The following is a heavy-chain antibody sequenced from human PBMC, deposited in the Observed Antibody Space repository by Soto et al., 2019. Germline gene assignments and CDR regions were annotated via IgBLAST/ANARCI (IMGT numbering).Heavy chain of an antibody. J-gene: IGHJ4*02. Sequence: ASVTVSCKASVYTFTSYGISWVRQAPGQGLEWMGWISAYNSNTNYAQKLQGRVTMTTDTSTSTAYMELRSLRSDDTAVYYFARGCSSGYCFAYWGQGPLVTVSS. CDR2: ISAYNSNT. V-gene: IGHV1-18*01. CDR3: ARGCSSGYCFAY. D-gene: IGHD3-22*01. CDR1: VYTFTSYG.